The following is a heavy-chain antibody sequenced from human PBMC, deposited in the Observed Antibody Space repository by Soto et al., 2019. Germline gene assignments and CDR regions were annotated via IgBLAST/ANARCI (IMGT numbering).Heavy chain of an antibody. CDR1: GFSRTTSGVG. CDR2: IYWDDDE. J-gene: IGHJ4*02. D-gene: IGHD6-13*01. CDR3: AHANITSSCPD. V-gene: IGHV2-5*02. Sequence: QITLKESGPTLVKPTQTLTLTCTFSGFSRTTSGVGVGWIRQRPGKALEWLARIYWDDDERYSPSLKSRPTITKNTSKNQVVLTMTNMDPVDTATYYCAHANITSSCPDWGQGTLVTVSS.